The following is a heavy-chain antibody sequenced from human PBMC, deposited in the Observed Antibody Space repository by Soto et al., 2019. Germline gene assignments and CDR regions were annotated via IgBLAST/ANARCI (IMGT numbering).Heavy chain of an antibody. CDR1: GYTFTSYG. CDR3: ARVTGSCSSTSCSYYYYYGTDV. J-gene: IGHJ6*02. CDR2: SSVYNGNT. V-gene: IGHV1-18*01. D-gene: IGHD2-2*01. Sequence: ASVKVSCKASGYTFTSYGISWVRQAPGQGLEWMGWSSVYNGNTNYAQNLQGRVTMTTDTSTSTAYMELRSLRSDDTAVYYCARVTGSCSSTSCSYYYYYGTDVWGQGTTVTVSS.